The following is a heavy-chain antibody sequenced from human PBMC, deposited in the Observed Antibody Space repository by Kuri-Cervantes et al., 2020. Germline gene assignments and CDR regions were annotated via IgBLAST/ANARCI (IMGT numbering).Heavy chain of an antibody. V-gene: IGHV1-69*13. D-gene: IGHD3-10*01. CDR2: IIPIFGTA. CDR3: AREPSYGVQGFGYMDV. CDR1: GGTFSSYA. J-gene: IGHJ6*03. Sequence: SVKVSCKASGGTFSSYAISWVRQAPGQGLEWTGGIIPIFGTANYAQKFQGRVTITADESTSTAYMELSSLRSEDTAVYYCAREPSYGVQGFGYMDVWGKGTTVTVSS.